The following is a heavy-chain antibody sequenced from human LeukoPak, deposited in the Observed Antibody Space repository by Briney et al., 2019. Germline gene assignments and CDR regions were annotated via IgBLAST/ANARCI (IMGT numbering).Heavy chain of an antibody. CDR3: ASRYYYDSSGYYTILFDYFDY. CDR1: GGSFSGYY. CDR2: INHSGST. J-gene: IGHJ4*02. D-gene: IGHD3-22*01. Sequence: PSETLSLTXAVYGGSFSGYYWSWISQAPGKGLEWIGEINHSGSTNYNPSLKSRVTISVDTSKNQFSLKLSSVTAADTAVYYCASRYYYDSSGYYTILFDYFDYWGQGTLVTVSS. V-gene: IGHV4-34*01.